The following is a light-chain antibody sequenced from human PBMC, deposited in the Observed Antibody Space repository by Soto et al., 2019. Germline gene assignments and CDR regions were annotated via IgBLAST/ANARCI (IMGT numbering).Light chain of an antibody. CDR3: QQYNNWPQT. CDR1: QSVSSN. V-gene: IGKV3-15*01. Sequence: EIVMTQSPATLSVSPGERATLSCRASQSVSSNLAWYQQKPGQAPRLLIYGASTRATGIQARFSGSGSGTEFTLTIRSLQSEDFAVYYCQQYNNWPQTFGQGTKVEIK. J-gene: IGKJ1*01. CDR2: GAS.